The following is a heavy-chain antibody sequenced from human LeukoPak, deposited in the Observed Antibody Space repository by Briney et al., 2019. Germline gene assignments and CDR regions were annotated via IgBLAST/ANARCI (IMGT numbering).Heavy chain of an antibody. CDR2: INTNSGGT. CDR3: AIRSGTYPYCFDY. CDR1: GYTFTGYY. V-gene: IGHV1-2*02. Sequence: ASVKVSCKASGYTFTGYYMHWVRQAPGQGLEWMGWINTNSGGTNYAQKFQGRVTMTTETSTSTAYMELRSLRSDDTAMYYCAIRSGTYPYCFDYWGPGTRVTVST. J-gene: IGHJ4*02. D-gene: IGHD1-26*01.